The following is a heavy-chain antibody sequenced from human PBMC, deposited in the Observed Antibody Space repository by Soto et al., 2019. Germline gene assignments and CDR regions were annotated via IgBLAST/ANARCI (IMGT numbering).Heavy chain of an antibody. CDR3: AKDGRMRMVVVYQYGLDI. D-gene: IGHD3-22*01. Sequence: PGGSLRLSCAASEFTFSTYAMNWVRQAPGKGLEWVSSISGSGGYTYYADSVKGRFTISRDNSKNTLYLQMNSLRAEDTAVYYCAKDGRMRMVVVYQYGLDIWGQGTTVTVSS. CDR1: EFTFSTYA. V-gene: IGHV3-23*01. J-gene: IGHJ6*02. CDR2: ISGSGGYT.